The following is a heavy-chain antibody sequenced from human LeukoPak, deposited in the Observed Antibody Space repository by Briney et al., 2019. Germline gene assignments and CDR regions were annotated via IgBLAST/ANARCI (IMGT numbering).Heavy chain of an antibody. V-gene: IGHV1-8*01. CDR1: GYTFTNFD. CDR3: ARAPMGAAPLY. D-gene: IGHD6-6*01. Sequence: ASVKVSCKASGYTFTNFDINWVRQAPGQGLEWMGWMNPVSGNAGSAQKFQGRVTFTRDTSITTAYMELTSLRSDDTAFYYCARAPMGAAPLYWGQGTLVTVSS. J-gene: IGHJ4*02. CDR2: MNPVSGNA.